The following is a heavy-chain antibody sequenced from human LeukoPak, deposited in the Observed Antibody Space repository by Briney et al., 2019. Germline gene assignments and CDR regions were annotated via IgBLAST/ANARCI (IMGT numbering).Heavy chain of an antibody. CDR1: GFSFKKYG. Sequence: GGSLRLSCTASGFSFKKYGTHWVRQAPGKGLEWVAFIRYDGTNKYCADSVKGRFTISRDNSKNTLYLQMNSLRAEDTAVYYCAKDGGSYLDYWGQGTLVTVSS. CDR3: AKDGGSYLDY. D-gene: IGHD1-26*01. CDR2: IRYDGTNK. J-gene: IGHJ4*02. V-gene: IGHV3-30*02.